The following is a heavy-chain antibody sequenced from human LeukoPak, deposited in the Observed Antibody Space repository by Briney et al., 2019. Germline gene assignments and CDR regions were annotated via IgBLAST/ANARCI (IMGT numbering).Heavy chain of an antibody. V-gene: IGHV3-48*01. CDR2: ISGSSGII. D-gene: IGHD3-3*01. CDR1: GFTFNTYT. Sequence: GGSLRLSCAASGFTFNTYTMNWVRQAPGKGLEWVSYISGSSGIIDYADSVRGRFTISRDNAKNSLYLQMNSLRAEDTAVYYCARTLSEYDFWSGYSENYFDYWGQGTLVTVSS. CDR3: ARTLSEYDFWSGYSENYFDY. J-gene: IGHJ4*02.